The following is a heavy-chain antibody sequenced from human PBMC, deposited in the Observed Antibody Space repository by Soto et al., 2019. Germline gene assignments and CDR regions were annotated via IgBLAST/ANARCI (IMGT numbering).Heavy chain of an antibody. Sequence: QVQLVESGGDLVKPGGSLRLSCVASGFPFSDYYMSWIRQAPGKGLEWVSSIGGSSSYTNNADSVKGRFTISRDNAKNSLYLQMNSLRAEDTAVYYCARRRPTGYYNYWGQGTLVTVSA. D-gene: IGHD3-9*01. V-gene: IGHV3-11*05. CDR3: ARRRPTGYYNY. CDR1: GFPFSDYY. CDR2: IGGSSSYT. J-gene: IGHJ4*02.